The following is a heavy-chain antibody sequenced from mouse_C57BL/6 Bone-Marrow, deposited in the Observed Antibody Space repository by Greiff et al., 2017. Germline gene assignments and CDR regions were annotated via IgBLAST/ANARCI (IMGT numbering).Heavy chain of an antibody. V-gene: IGHV5-12*01. J-gene: IGHJ2*01. Sequence: EVKLMESGGGLVQPGGSLKLSCAASGFTFSDYYMYWVRQTPEKRLEWVAYISNGGGSTYYPDTVKGRFTISRDNAKNTLYLQMSRLKSEDTAMYYCARHRGAAQATGDYFDYWGQGTTLTVSS. CDR2: ISNGGGST. CDR1: GFTFSDYY. D-gene: IGHD3-2*02. CDR3: ARHRGAAQATGDYFDY.